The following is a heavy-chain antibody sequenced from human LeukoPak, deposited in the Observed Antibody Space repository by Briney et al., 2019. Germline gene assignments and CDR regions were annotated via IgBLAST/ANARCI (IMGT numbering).Heavy chain of an antibody. Sequence: SETPSLTCTVSGGSISSGGYYWSWIRQHPGKGLEWIGYIYYSGSTYYNPSLKSRVTISVDTSKNQFSLKLSSVTAADTAVYYCARGLISSTYFDYWGQGTLVTVSS. CDR1: GGSISSGGYY. D-gene: IGHD3-3*02. V-gene: IGHV4-31*03. CDR3: ARGLISSTYFDY. J-gene: IGHJ4*02. CDR2: IYYSGST.